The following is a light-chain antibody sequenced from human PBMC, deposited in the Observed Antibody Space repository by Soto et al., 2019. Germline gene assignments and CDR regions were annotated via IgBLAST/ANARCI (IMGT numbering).Light chain of an antibody. Sequence: GDRVTISCRASQDITSWLAWYQQKPGKAPKLLIFAASSLQSGVPSRFSGSRSGPDFTLTISSLQPEDFATYYCQQSYSSPPTFGQGTKVDI. J-gene: IGKJ1*01. CDR2: AAS. CDR1: QDITSW. CDR3: QQSYSSPPT. V-gene: IGKV1-12*01.